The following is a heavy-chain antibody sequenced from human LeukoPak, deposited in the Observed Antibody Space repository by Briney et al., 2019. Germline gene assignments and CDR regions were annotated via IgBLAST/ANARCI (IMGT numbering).Heavy chain of an antibody. Sequence: ESGPTLVNPTQTLTLTCTFSGFSLSTSGVGVGWLRQPRGKALEWLALLYWDADARYSPSLKSRLAITKDTSKGQVVLTMTNMDPVDTATYYCAHRYHASGGNAFDIWGRGTVVTVSS. CDR3: AHRYHASGGNAFDI. CDR2: LYWDADA. D-gene: IGHD3-10*01. CDR1: GFSLSTSGVG. J-gene: IGHJ3*02. V-gene: IGHV2-5*02.